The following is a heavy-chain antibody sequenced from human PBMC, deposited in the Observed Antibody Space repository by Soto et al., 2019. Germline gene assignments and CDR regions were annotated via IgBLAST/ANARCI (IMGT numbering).Heavy chain of an antibody. J-gene: IGHJ4*02. CDR2: ISSSSDYI. CDR1: GFTFSSYS. CDR3: ARVVYYDSSCYNY. D-gene: IGHD3-22*01. Sequence: PGGSLRLSCAASGFTFSSYSMHWVRQAPGKGLEWVSSISSSSDYIYYADSVKGRFTISRDNTKDSLYLQMNSLRAEDTAVYYCARVVYYDSSCYNYWGQGTLVTVSS. V-gene: IGHV3-21*01.